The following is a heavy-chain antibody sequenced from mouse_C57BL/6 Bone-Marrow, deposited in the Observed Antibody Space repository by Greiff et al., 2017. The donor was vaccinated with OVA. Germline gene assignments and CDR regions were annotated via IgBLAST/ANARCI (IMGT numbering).Heavy chain of an antibody. Sequence: QVQLQQPGAELVRPGSSVKLSCKASGYTFTSYWMDWVKQRPGQGLEWIGNIYPSDSETHYNQKFKDKATLTVDKSSSTAYMQLSSLTSEDSAVYYGARKEFPNWYFDVWGTGTTVTVSS. CDR3: ARKEFPNWYFDV. CDR2: IYPSDSET. CDR1: GYTFTSYW. V-gene: IGHV1-61*01. J-gene: IGHJ1*03.